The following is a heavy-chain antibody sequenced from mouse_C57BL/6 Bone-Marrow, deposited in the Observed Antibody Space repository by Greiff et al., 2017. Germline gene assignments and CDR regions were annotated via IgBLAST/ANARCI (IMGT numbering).Heavy chain of an antibody. J-gene: IGHJ2*01. CDR1: GYTFTSYW. CDR2: IDPSDSYT. Sequence: VQLQQPGAELVRPGTSVKLSCKASGYTFTSYWMHWVKQRPGQGLAWIGVIDPSDSYTNYNQKFKGKATLTVDTSSSTAYMQLSSLTSEDSAVYYCARWRRDYLDYWGQGTTLTVSS. CDR3: ARWRRDYLDY. V-gene: IGHV1-59*01.